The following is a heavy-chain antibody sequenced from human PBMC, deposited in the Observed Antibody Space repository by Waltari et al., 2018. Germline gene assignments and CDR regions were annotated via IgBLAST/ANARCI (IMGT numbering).Heavy chain of an antibody. CDR1: GGSISSYY. D-gene: IGHD4-17*01. CDR2: IYYSGST. CDR3: ARSLHDYGPYFDY. J-gene: IGHJ4*02. V-gene: IGHV4-59*01. Sequence: QVQLQASGPGLVKPSETLSLTCTVSGGSISSYYWSWIRQPPGKGLEWIGYIYYSGSTNYNPSLKSRVTISVDTSKNQFSLKLSSVTAADTAVYYCARSLHDYGPYFDYWGQGTLVTVSS.